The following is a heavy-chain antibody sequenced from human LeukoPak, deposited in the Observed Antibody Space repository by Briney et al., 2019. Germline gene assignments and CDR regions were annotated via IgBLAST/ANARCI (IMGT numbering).Heavy chain of an antibody. CDR3: ARVLNGYDNRWFDP. CDR2: IYASGST. D-gene: IGHD5-12*01. CDR1: GGSISSYY. V-gene: IGHV4-4*07. J-gene: IGHJ5*02. Sequence: SETLSLTCTVSGGSISSYYWSWIRQPAGKGLEWIGRIYASGSTNYNPSLKSRVSISVDESKNHFSLNLNSVTAADTAVYYCARVLNGYDNRWFDPWGQRTLVTVSS.